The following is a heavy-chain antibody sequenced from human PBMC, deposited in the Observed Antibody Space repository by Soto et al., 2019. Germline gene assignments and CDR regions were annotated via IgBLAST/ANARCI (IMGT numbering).Heavy chain of an antibody. V-gene: IGHV3-66*01. CDR1: GFTVSNNY. CDR3: ARDRTGYYRGHFDY. Sequence: PGGSLRLSCAASGFTVSNNYMSWVRQAPGKGLEWVSAIYSGGSTYYADSVKGRLTISRDNSKNTLYLQMNSLRAEDTAVYYCARDRTGYYRGHFDYWGQGILVTVAS. D-gene: IGHD3-9*01. CDR2: IYSGGST. J-gene: IGHJ4*02.